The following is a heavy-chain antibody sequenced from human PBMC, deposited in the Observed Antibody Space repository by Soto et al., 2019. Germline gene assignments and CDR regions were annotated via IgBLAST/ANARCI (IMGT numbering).Heavy chain of an antibody. CDR1: GFTVSNTY. CDR3: ARALPVAKGGFDP. J-gene: IGHJ5*02. V-gene: IGHV3-53*02. Sequence: EVQLVETGGGLIQPGGSLRLSCAASGFTVSNTYMTWVRQPPGKGLECVSVIYTAGGTNYADSVKGRFIISRDNSKNTLYLQMNSLRAEDTAVYYCARALPVAKGGFDPWGQGTLFTVSS. D-gene: IGHD2-2*01. CDR2: IYTAGGT.